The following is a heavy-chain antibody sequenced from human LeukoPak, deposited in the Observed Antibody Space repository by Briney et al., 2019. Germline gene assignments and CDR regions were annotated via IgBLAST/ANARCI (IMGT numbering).Heavy chain of an antibody. J-gene: IGHJ4*02. CDR2: INPNSGGT. CDR1: GYTFTNYA. D-gene: IGHD4-23*01. CDR3: ARSGYGGNSYFDY. Sequence: ASVKVSCKTSGYTFTNYAVSWVRQAPGQGLEWMGWINPNSGGTNYAQKFQGRVTMTRDTSISTAYMELSRLRSDDTAVYYCARSGYGGNSYFDYWGQGTLVTVSS. V-gene: IGHV1-2*02.